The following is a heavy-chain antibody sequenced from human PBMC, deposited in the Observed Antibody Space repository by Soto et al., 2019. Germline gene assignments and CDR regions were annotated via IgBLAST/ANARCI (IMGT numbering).Heavy chain of an antibody. Sequence: EVQLVESGGGLVQPGGSLRLSCAASGFPFSNSWMSWVRQAPEKGLVWVSRINGDGSSTNYADSVKGRFTISRDNAMKTLHLQMNSLRVEDTAVYYCVRDFRWGQGTLVTVSS. CDR3: VRDFR. V-gene: IGHV3-74*01. J-gene: IGHJ4*02. CDR2: INGDGSST. CDR1: GFPFSNSW.